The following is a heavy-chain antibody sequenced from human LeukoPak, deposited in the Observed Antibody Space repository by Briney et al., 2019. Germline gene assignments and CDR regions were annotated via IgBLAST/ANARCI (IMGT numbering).Heavy chain of an antibody. CDR2: ITGDGRTT. CDR1: GFSLSSYW. J-gene: IGHJ6*04. D-gene: IGHD1-26*01. Sequence: GGSLRLSCAASGFSLSSYWMHWVRQAPGKGLVWVSRITGDGRTTSYADSVNGRFTISRDDAKNTLYLQMNSLRVEDTGVYYCASYFYSGRGVDVWGTGTTVTVSS. V-gene: IGHV3-74*01. CDR3: ASYFYSGRGVDV.